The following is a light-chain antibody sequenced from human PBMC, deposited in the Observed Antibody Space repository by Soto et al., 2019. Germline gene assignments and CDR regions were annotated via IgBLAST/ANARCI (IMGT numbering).Light chain of an antibody. J-gene: IGKJ2*01. CDR1: QSVGSSY. Sequence: EIVLTQSPGTLSLSPGERATLSLRASQSVGSSYLAWYQQKPGQAPMLLIYGASSSATGIPDRFSGSGSGTDFTLTISSLEPEYFAVYYCQHYCNSPTYTFGKGTNLEIK. CDR3: QHYCNSPTYT. CDR2: GAS. V-gene: IGKV3-20*01.